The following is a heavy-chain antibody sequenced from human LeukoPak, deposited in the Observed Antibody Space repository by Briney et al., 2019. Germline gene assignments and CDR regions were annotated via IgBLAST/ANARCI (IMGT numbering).Heavy chain of an antibody. Sequence: PSETLSLTCAVSGYSISSGYYWGWIRQTPGKGLEWIGSIYHSGNTYYNPSLKSRVTISVDTSKNQFSLKLISVTAADTAVYYCARRSSTFDIWGQGTMVTVSS. CDR1: GYSISSGYY. D-gene: IGHD6-6*01. J-gene: IGHJ3*02. V-gene: IGHV4-38-2*01. CDR3: ARRSSTFDI. CDR2: IYHSGNT.